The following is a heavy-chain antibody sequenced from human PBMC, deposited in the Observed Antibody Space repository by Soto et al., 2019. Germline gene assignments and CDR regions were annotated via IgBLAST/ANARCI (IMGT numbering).Heavy chain of an antibody. CDR1: GFTFSRYG. Sequence: QVQLVESGGGVVQPGGSLRLSCVASGFTFSRYGMHWVRQAPGKGLEWVAAISNDGSKKYYADSVKGRFTISRGNSKNTLYLQMNSLRAEDTAMYYCAKGYYDFWSGYSEYYYDMDVWGQGTTVTVSS. V-gene: IGHV3-30*18. J-gene: IGHJ6*02. CDR3: AKGYYDFWSGYSEYYYDMDV. CDR2: ISNDGSKK. D-gene: IGHD3-3*01.